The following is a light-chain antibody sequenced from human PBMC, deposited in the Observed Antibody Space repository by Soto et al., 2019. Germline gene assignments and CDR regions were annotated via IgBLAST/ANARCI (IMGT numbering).Light chain of an antibody. J-gene: IGLJ3*02. CDR3: QSYDSSLSGWV. Sequence: QSVLTQPPSVSGAPGQRVTISCTGSSSNIGAGYDVHWYQQLPGTAPKLLIYGNSNRPSGVPDRFSGSKSGTSASLDITGLQAEYEADYYCQSYDSSLSGWVFGGGTKLTVL. CDR2: GNS. V-gene: IGLV1-40*01. CDR1: SSNIGAGYD.